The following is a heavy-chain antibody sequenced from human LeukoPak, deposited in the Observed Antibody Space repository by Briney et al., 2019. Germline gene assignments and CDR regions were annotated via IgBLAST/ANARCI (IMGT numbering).Heavy chain of an antibody. V-gene: IGHV4-59*01. CDR3: ARASIAARPGRYFDY. Sequence: TSSETLSLTCTVSGGSISSYSWSWIRQPPGKGLEWIGYIYYSGSTNYNPSLKSRVTISVDMSKNQFSLKLSSVTAADMAVYYCARASIAARPGRYFDYWGQGTLVTVSS. CDR2: IYYSGST. D-gene: IGHD6-6*01. J-gene: IGHJ4*02. CDR1: GGSISSYS.